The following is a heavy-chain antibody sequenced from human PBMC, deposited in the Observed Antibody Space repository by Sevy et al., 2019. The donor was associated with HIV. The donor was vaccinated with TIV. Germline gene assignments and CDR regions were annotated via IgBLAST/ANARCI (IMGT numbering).Heavy chain of an antibody. CDR1: GFTFSDYY. CDR2: ISSSGSTI. D-gene: IGHD3-9*01. CDR3: AKEGYDILTGFEPGNFDS. Sequence: GGSLRLSCAASGFTFSDYYMSWIRQAPGKGLEWVSYISSSGSTIYYADSVKGRFTISRDNAKNSLYLQMNSLRAEDTAVYYCAKEGYDILTGFEPGNFDSWGQGTLVTVSS. J-gene: IGHJ4*02. V-gene: IGHV3-11*01.